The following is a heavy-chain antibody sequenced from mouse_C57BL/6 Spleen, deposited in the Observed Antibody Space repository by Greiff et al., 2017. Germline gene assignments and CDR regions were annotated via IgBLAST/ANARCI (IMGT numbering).Heavy chain of an antibody. D-gene: IGHD4-1*01. V-gene: IGHV1-64*01. CDR3: ARNWEGAPRSSLFDY. J-gene: IGHJ2*01. CDR1: GYTFTSYW. CDR2: IHPNSGST. Sequence: QVQLQQPGAELVKPGASVKLSCKASGYTFTSYWMHWVKQRPGQGLEWIGMIHPNSGSTNYNEKFKSKATLPVDKSSSTAYMQLSSLTSEDSAVYYCARNWEGAPRSSLFDYWGQGTTLTVSS.